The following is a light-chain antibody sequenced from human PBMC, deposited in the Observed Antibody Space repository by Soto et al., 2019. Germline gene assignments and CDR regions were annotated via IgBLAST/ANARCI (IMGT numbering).Light chain of an antibody. J-gene: IGKJ1*01. CDR3: QQYGSSGT. V-gene: IGKV4-1*01. Sequence: DIVMTQSPDSLAVSLGERATINCKSSQNVLYSSNNKNYLAWYQQKPGQAPRLLISGASTRAAGIPDRFSGSGSGTDFTLTISRLEPEDFAVYYCQQYGSSGTFGQGTKVDIK. CDR1: QNVLYSSNNKNY. CDR2: GAS.